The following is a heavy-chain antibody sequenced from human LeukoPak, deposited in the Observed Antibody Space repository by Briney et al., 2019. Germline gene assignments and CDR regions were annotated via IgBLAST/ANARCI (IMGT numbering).Heavy chain of an antibody. V-gene: IGHV3-53*01. J-gene: IGHJ4*02. CDR1: GFTVSNNY. CDR2: IYSGGNT. D-gene: IGHD6-13*01. Sequence: GGSLRLSCAVSGFTVSNNYMSWVRQAPGKGLECVSVIYSGGNTYYADSVKGRFTISRDNSKNTLYLQMNSLGAEDTAVYYCAKDSKVAAAGYFFDYWGQGTLVTVSS. CDR3: AKDSKVAAAGYFFDY.